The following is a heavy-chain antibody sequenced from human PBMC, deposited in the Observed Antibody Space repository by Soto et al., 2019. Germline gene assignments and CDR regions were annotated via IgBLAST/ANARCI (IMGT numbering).Heavy chain of an antibody. D-gene: IGHD3-10*01. CDR1: GFTFSRYW. CDR2: IKEDGSEK. J-gene: IGHJ4*02. Sequence: PGGSLRLSCAASGFTFSRYWMSWVRQAPGKGLEWVANIKEDGSEKYYVDSVKGRFIISRDNAKNSLYLQINSLRAEDTAVYYCAKIRSSEVRGVMDSWGQGALVTVSS. CDR3: AKIRSSEVRGVMDS. V-gene: IGHV3-7*03.